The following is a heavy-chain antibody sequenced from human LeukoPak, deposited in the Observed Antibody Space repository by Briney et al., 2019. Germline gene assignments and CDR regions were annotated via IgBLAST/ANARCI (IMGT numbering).Heavy chain of an antibody. J-gene: IGHJ4*02. CDR1: GGSFSGYY. CDR3: ARDTMVRGVLK. Sequence: PSETLSLTCAVYGGSFSGYYWSWIRQPPGKGLEWIGEINHSGSTNYNPSLKSRVTISVDTSKNQFSLKLSSVTAADTVVYYCARDTMVRGVLKWGQGTLVTVSS. CDR2: INHSGST. V-gene: IGHV4-34*01. D-gene: IGHD3-10*01.